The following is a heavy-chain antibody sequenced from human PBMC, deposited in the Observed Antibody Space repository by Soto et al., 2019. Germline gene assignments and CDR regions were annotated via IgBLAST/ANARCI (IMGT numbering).Heavy chain of an antibody. V-gene: IGHV1-69*12. J-gene: IGHJ4*02. CDR2: IIPIFGTA. D-gene: IGHD6-19*01. Sequence: QVQLVQSGAEVKKPGSSVKVSCKASGGTFSSYAISWVRQAPGQGLEWMGGIIPIFGTANYAQKFQGRVTITADESTSNAHMERSSLRSEDTAVYYCAREGPYSRGWDGGGADYWGQGPLVTVSS. CDR3: AREGPYSRGWDGGGADY. CDR1: GGTFSSYA.